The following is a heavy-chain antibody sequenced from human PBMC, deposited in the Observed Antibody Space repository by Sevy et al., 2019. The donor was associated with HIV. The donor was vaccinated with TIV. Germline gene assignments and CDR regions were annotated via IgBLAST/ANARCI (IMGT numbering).Heavy chain of an antibody. D-gene: IGHD3-3*01. J-gene: IGHJ4*02. CDR3: ARDRVTIFGVTIDYYFDY. Sequence: SETLSLTCTVSGDSMSNYYWSWIRQPAGKGLEWIGRIYDSGSSTYNPSLESRVTMSADTTKNQLSLKLNSVTAADTAVYYCARDRVTIFGVTIDYYFDYWGQGTLVTVSS. CDR1: GDSMSNYY. V-gene: IGHV4-4*07. CDR2: IYDSGSS.